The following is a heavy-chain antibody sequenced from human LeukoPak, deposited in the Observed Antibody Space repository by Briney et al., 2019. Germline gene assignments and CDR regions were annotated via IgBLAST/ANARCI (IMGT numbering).Heavy chain of an antibody. CDR3: ARDDSGIAAALFGY. Sequence: VASVKVSCKASGYTFTGYYMHWVRQAPGQGLEWMGWINPNSGGTNYAQKFQGRVTMTRDTSISTAYMELSRLRSDDTAVYYCARDDSGIAAALFGYWGQGTLVTVSS. V-gene: IGHV1-2*02. J-gene: IGHJ4*02. CDR1: GYTFTGYY. D-gene: IGHD6-13*01. CDR2: INPNSGGT.